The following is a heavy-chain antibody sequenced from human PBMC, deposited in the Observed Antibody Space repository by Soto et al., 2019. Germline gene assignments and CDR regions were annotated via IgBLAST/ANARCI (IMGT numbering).Heavy chain of an antibody. Sequence: QLQLVQSGAAVKKPGSSVKVSCKASGGTLNTYTISWVRQAPGQGLEWMGSILPFLGTTNYARKFQGRVTINADQSTSPMELSSLRSEDTAVDFCARDVTAMEALYYYDTWGQGTLVTVSS. V-gene: IGHV1-69*08. CDR3: ARDVTAMEALYYYDT. CDR1: GGTLNTYT. D-gene: IGHD5-18*01. CDR2: ILPFLGTT. J-gene: IGHJ4*02.